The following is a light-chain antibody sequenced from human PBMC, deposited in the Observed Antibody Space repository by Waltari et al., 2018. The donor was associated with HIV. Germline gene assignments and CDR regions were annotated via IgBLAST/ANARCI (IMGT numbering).Light chain of an antibody. Sequence: DIEMTQSPGSLAVSLGAGVTFTSNSRHSILYSYNNRNYLAWYQQKPGQPPKLLIYWATIRESGVPDRFSGSESGTDFSLTINNLQAEDLAVYYCQQYYSPPWTFGQGTKV. CDR2: WAT. CDR1: HSILYSYNNRNY. J-gene: IGKJ1*01. V-gene: IGKV4-1*01. CDR3: QQYYSPPWT.